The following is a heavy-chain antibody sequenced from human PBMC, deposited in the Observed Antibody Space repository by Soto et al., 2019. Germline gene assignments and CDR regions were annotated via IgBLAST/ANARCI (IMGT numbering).Heavy chain of an antibody. CDR2: IYWDDYK. V-gene: IGHV2-5*02. J-gene: IGHJ5*02. Sequence: SGPTLVNPTPTLTLTCTFSGFSLSSDGVGVGWIRQPPGKALEWLALIYWDDYKRYSPSLKNRLNITRDTSKNQVVLTLTNMDPVDTATYYCVHRRVDYTNCDWFDPGSQGTLVTVS. D-gene: IGHD4-4*01. CDR3: VHRRVDYTNCDWFDP. CDR1: GFSLSSDGVG.